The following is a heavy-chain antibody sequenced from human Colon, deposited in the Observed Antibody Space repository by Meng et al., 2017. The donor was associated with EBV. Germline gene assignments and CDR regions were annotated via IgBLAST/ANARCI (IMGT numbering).Heavy chain of an antibody. CDR2: IYHSGST. J-gene: IGHJ4*02. V-gene: IGHV4-4*02. D-gene: IGHD5-18*01. CDR3: ARGGYYSFDY. Sequence: QPQGAAPGLVTPSVTPSPTCAVCGGSISSVYWWTWVRQSPGKGLEWIGEIYHSGSTNYNPSLKSRVTISVDKSKNQFSLKLTSVTAADTAVYYCARGGYYSFDYWGQRTLVTVSS. CDR1: GGSISSVYW.